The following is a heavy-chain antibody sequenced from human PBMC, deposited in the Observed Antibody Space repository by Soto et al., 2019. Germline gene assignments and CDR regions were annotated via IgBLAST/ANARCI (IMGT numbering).Heavy chain of an antibody. Sequence: QLQLQESGPGLVKPSETLSLTCTVSGGSISSTNYYWGWIRQPPGKGLEWIGSIHYSGSTYYNPSLKSRVTISVDTSKNQFSLRLSSVTAADTAVYYCARDYYYYGMDVWCQGSTVTVSS. J-gene: IGHJ6*02. V-gene: IGHV4-39*02. CDR3: ARDYYYYGMDV. CDR1: GGSISSTNYY. CDR2: IHYSGST.